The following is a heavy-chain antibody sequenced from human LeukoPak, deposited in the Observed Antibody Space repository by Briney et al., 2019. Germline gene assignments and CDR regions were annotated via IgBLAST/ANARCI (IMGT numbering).Heavy chain of an antibody. J-gene: IGHJ2*01. CDR1: GGSISSYY. D-gene: IGHD3-22*01. Sequence: PSETLSLTCTVSGGSISSYYWSWIRQPPGKGLEWIGYIYYSGSTNYNPSLKSRVTISVDTSKNQFSLKLSSVTAEDTAVYYCARAPVYYDETGGYLKISNWYFDLWGRGTLVTVSS. CDR2: IYYSGST. CDR3: ARAPVYYDETGGYLKISNWYFDL. V-gene: IGHV4-59*01.